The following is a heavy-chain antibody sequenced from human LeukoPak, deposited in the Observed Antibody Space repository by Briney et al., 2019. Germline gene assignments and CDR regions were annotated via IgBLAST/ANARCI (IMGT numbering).Heavy chain of an antibody. CDR3: AREGQQLCIDY. CDR2: ISTSGSNI. J-gene: IGHJ4*02. CDR1: GFTFSSYE. V-gene: IGHV3-48*03. Sequence: GGSLRLSCAASGFTFSSYEMNWVRQAPGEGLEWVSYISTSGSNIYYADSVKGRFTISRDYARNSLYLQMNSLRVEDTAVYYCAREGQQLCIDYWGQGTLVTVSS. D-gene: IGHD6-13*01.